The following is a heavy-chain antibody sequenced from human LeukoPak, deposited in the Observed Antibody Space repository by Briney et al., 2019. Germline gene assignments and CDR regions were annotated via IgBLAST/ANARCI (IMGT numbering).Heavy chain of an antibody. CDR3: ARDLATIAVAGSTAVY. Sequence: GRSLRLSCAASGFTFSGHNMNWVRQAPGKGLEWISFASISSGTIYYADSVNGRFRISRDNAKNSLDLEMNSLRVEDTAVYYCARDLATIAVAGSTAVYWGQGTLVTVSS. V-gene: IGHV3-48*04. CDR2: ASISSGTI. J-gene: IGHJ4*02. D-gene: IGHD6-19*01. CDR1: GFTFSGHN.